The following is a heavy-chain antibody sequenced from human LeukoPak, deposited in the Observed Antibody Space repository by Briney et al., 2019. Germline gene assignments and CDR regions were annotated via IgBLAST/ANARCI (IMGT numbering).Heavy chain of an antibody. CDR2: VDHTGGT. CDR3: ARGKYYCSGDSCSPPFDY. D-gene: IGHD2-15*01. Sequence: SETLSLTCAVFGGSFSGFYWSWIRQTPGKGLEWIGEVDHTGGTKYNSSLKSRVTISVDTSKNQFSLKLSSVTAADTAVYYCARGKYYCSGDSCSPPFDYWGRGALVTVSS. J-gene: IGHJ4*02. V-gene: IGHV4-34*01. CDR1: GGSFSGFY.